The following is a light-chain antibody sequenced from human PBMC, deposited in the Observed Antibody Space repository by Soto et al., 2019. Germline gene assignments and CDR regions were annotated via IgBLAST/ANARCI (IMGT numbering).Light chain of an antibody. Sequence: EIVMTQSPATLSVSPGERATLSCRASQSIGSTLAWYQQKPGQAPRLLIYDASTRATGIPLRFSGSGSGTEFTLTSNSLQSEDFTVYYCQQYNNWPFAFGPGTKVEIK. CDR2: DAS. V-gene: IGKV3-15*01. CDR3: QQYNNWPFA. J-gene: IGKJ3*01. CDR1: QSIGST.